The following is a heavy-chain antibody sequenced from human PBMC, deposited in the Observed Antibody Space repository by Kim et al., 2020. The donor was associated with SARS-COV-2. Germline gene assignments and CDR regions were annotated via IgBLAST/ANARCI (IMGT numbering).Heavy chain of an antibody. D-gene: IGHD2-21*02. V-gene: IGHV3-30*07. CDR3: ARVGAWGGNSGLDY. Sequence: DPVKGRFTSSEDNSKNTLYLKMTSLGAEDTAVYYCARVGAWGGNSGLDYWGQGTLVTVSS. J-gene: IGHJ4*02.